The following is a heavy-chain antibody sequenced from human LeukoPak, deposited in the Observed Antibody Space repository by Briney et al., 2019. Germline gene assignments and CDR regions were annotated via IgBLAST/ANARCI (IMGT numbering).Heavy chain of an antibody. CDR1: GFTFINYP. D-gene: IGHD2-2*02. CDR2: VSGPGDST. V-gene: IGHV3-23*01. J-gene: IGHJ4*02. CDR3: ARGCRSNSCNIAYFDY. Sequence: GGSLRLSCAVSGFTFINYPMSWVRQAPGKGLEWVSAVSGPGDSTYYAASVKGRFTISRDNSKNTLYLQMNSLRAEDTAVYYCARGCRSNSCNIAYFDYWGQGTLVTVSS.